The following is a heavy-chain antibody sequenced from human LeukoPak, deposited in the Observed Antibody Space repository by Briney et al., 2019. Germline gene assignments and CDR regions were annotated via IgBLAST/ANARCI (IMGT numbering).Heavy chain of an antibody. J-gene: IGHJ4*02. CDR2: ICWNSATK. CDR3: VRDGRKFRTDEPWLDH. V-gene: IGHV3-9*01. Sequence: LRLSCAASVFTFDTYAMHWVRPGPGKGLERVSGICWNSATKTSADSVQGRFTISRDNATHLLYLQMYSLRGEDTALYISVRDGRKFRTDEPWLDHWGQGALVSVSS. D-gene: IGHD1-1*01. CDR1: VFTFDTYA.